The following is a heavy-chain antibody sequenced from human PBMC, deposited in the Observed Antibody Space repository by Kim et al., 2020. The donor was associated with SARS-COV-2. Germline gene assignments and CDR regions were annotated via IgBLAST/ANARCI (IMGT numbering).Heavy chain of an antibody. D-gene: IGHD1-1*01. J-gene: IGHJ5*02. V-gene: IGHV4-39*01. CDR3: ARPAKPYNTDNWFDP. Sequence: PSLKSRVTISVDTATTQCSLKLSSVTAADTAVYYCARPAKPYNTDNWFDPWGQGTLVTVSS.